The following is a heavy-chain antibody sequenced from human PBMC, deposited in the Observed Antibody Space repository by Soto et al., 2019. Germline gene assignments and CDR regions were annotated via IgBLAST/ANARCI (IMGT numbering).Heavy chain of an antibody. CDR2: IKQDGSEK. J-gene: IGHJ4*02. CDR1: GFTFSSYW. CDR3: VRDRSSLLGTWHFDH. V-gene: IGHV3-7*03. D-gene: IGHD6-19*01. Sequence: PGGSLRLSCAASGFTFSSYWMSWVRQAPGKGLEWVANIKQDGSEKYYVDSVKGRFTISRDNAENSLFLQMNSLRAEDTALYYCVRDRSSLLGTWHFDHWGQGTRVTVSS.